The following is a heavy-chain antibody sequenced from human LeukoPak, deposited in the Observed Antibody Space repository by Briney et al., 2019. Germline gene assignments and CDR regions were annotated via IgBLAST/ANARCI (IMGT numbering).Heavy chain of an antibody. J-gene: IGHJ3*02. V-gene: IGHV4-59*01. CDR1: GGSISNYY. D-gene: IGHD3-9*01. CDR2: IYYSGST. Sequence: PSETLSLTCTVSGGSISNYYWSWIRQPPGKGLEWIGYIYYSGSTNYNPSLKSRVTISVDTSKNHFSRKLNSVTAADTAVYYCAREGPPNYDTIWGQGTVVTVSS. CDR3: AREGPPNYDTI.